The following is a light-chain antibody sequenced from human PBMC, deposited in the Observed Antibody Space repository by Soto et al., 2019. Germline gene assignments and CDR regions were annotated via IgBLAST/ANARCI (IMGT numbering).Light chain of an antibody. Sequence: DIQLTQSPSFLSASAGDRVTITCRASQGISSFLAWYQQKPGRAHKLLIYAASTLQSGVPSRFSGSGSGTEFTLTITSLQPEDFATYYCQQLNFFPITFGQGTRLEIK. J-gene: IGKJ5*01. CDR3: QQLNFFPIT. CDR2: AAS. V-gene: IGKV1-9*01. CDR1: QGISSF.